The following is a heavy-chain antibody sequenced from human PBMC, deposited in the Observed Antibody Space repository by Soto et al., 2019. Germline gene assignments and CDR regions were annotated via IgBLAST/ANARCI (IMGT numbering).Heavy chain of an antibody. CDR3: AKDLGGFPFYFDS. D-gene: IGHD5-12*01. CDR2: ISGSGGST. J-gene: IGHJ4*02. CDR1: GFTFSNYA. V-gene: IGHV3-23*01. Sequence: PGWSLRLSCAGSGFTFSNYAMTWVRQAPGQGLEWVSAISGSGGSTYYADSVKGRFTISRDNSKNTLYLQMNSLRAADTAVYYCAKDLGGFPFYFDSWGRGTLVTVSS.